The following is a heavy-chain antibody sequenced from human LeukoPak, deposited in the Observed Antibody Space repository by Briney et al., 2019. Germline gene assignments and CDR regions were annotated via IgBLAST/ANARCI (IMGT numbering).Heavy chain of an antibody. J-gene: IGHJ6*04. D-gene: IGHD2-2*01. CDR2: IVVGSGNT. CDR3: AAGDIVVVPAAPATDYYYYYGMDV. Sequence: SVKVSCKASGFTITSSAVQWVRQARGQRLEWIGWIVVGSGNTNYAQKFQERVTITRDMSTSTAYMELSSLRSEDTAVYYCAAGDIVVVPAAPATDYYYYYGMDVWGKGTTVTVSS. CDR1: GFTITSSA. V-gene: IGHV1-58*01.